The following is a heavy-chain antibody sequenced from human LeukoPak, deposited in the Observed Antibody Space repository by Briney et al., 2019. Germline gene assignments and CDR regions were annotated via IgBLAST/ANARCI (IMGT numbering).Heavy chain of an antibody. CDR1: GFTFSSYG. CDR2: ISSSSSTI. D-gene: IGHD5-18*01. V-gene: IGHV3-48*01. J-gene: IGHJ6*03. Sequence: GGSLRLSCAASGFTFSSYGMTWVRQAPGKGLEWVSYISSSSSTIYYADSVKGRFTISRDNAKNSLYLQLNSLRAEDTAVYYCAREGASWDTAMVTYYYYMDVWGKGTTVTVSS. CDR3: AREGASWDTAMVTYYYYMDV.